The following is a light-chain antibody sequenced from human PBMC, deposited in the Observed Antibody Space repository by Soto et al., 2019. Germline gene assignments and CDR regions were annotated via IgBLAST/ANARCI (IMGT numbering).Light chain of an antibody. V-gene: IGKV3-20*01. CDR2: DAS. CDR3: QHYDASPPTYT. CDR1: QSISSNS. J-gene: IGKJ2*01. Sequence: EIVLTQSPATLSLSPGERATLSCRASQSISSNSLAWYQQRPGQAPRLVISDASNRAAGIPDRFSGSGSGTDFTLAISRLEPEDFAVYYCQHYDASPPTYTFGQGTKVEIK.